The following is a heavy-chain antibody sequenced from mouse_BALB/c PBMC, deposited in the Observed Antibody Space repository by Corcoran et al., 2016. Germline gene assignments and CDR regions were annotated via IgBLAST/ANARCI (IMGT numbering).Heavy chain of an antibody. CDR2: INPNNGGT. CDR3: ARRDYYGSSPFDY. CDR1: GYTFTDYH. Sequence: EVLLQQSGPELVKPGASVKIPCKASGYTFTDYHMDWVKQSHGKSLEWIGDINPNNGGTIYNQKFKGKVTLTVDKSSSTAYMELHILTSEYTAVYFCARRDYYGSSPFDYWGQGTTLTVSS. J-gene: IGHJ2*01. D-gene: IGHD1-1*01. V-gene: IGHV1-18*01.